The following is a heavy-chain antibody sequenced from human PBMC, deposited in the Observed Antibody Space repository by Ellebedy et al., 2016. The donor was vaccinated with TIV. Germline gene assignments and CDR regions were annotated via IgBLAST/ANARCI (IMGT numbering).Heavy chain of an antibody. CDR2: IYPGDSDT. V-gene: IGHV5-51*01. CDR1: GYTFISYW. CDR3: ARRPSYEDDAFDI. J-gene: IGHJ3*02. Sequence: KVSCKASGYTFISYWIGWVRQMPGKGLEWMGIIYPGDSDTRYSPSFQGQVTISDDKSISTAYLQWNSLKASDTAMYYCARRPSYEDDAFDIWGQGTMVTVSS. D-gene: IGHD5-12*01.